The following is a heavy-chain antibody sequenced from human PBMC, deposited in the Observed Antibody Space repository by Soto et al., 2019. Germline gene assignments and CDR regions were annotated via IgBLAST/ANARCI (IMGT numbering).Heavy chain of an antibody. CDR1: GFTFSNYG. D-gene: IGHD2-21*01. CDR3: AKEMIASTLADFFDY. CDR2: VSGSGGRT. V-gene: IGHV3-23*01. Sequence: EVQLLESGGGLIQPGGSLRLSCEASGFTFSNYGMTWVRLAPGKGLEWVSTVSGSGGRTFYGDPVKGRFTISRDNYKNTLYLQMNSLRAEDTAVYYCAKEMIASTLADFFDYWGQGTLVTVSS. J-gene: IGHJ4*02.